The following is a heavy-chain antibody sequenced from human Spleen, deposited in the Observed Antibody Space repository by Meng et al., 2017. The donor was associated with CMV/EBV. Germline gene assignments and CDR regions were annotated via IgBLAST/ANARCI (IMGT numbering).Heavy chain of an antibody. V-gene: IGHV4-34*01. CDR1: GFTFNIYA. D-gene: IGHD2-8*01. Sequence: ESLKISCAASGFTFNIYAMVWIRQPPGKGLEWIGEINHSGSTNYHPSLKSRVTISVDTSKNQFSLMLSAVTAADTAVYYCARGRRFCTKGVCYKLLIDWGQGTLVTVSS. CDR3: ARGRRFCTKGVCYKLLID. CDR2: INHSGST. J-gene: IGHJ4*02.